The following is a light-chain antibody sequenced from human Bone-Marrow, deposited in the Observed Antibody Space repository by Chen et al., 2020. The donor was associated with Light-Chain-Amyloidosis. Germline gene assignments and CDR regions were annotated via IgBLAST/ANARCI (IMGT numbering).Light chain of an antibody. CDR1: DLPTKY. J-gene: IGLJ2*01. Sequence: SYALTQPPSLSVSPGQTPRNTCSGDDLPTKYAYWYQQKPGQAPVLVIHRDTERPSGISERFSGSSSGTTATLTISGVQAEDEADYHCQSADSSGTYEVIFGGGTKLTVL. CDR3: QSADSSGTYEVI. CDR2: RDT. V-gene: IGLV3-25*03.